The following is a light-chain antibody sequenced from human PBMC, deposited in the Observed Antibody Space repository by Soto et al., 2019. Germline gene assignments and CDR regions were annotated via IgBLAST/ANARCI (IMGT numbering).Light chain of an antibody. V-gene: IGKV3-11*01. CDR1: QSVSSY. Sequence: EIVLTQSPATLSLSPGERATLSCRASQSVSSYSAWYQQKPGQAPRLLIYDASNRATGIPARFSGSGSGTDFTLTISSLEPEDFAVYYCQQRSNWPPLLTFGGGTKVEIK. CDR3: QQRSNWPPLLT. CDR2: DAS. J-gene: IGKJ4*01.